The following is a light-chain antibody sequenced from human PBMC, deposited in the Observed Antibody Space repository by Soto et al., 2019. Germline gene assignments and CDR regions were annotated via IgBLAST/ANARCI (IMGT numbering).Light chain of an antibody. V-gene: IGLV2-8*01. CDR3: SSYAGSNKAV. CDR1: SSDVGGYNY. CDR2: EVS. Sequence: QSVLTQPPSASGSPGQSVTISCTGTSSDVGGYNYVSWYQQHPGKAPKLMIYEVSKRPSGVPDRFSGSKSGNTASLTVSGLQPEDEADYYCSSYAGSNKAVFGTPTKVTLL. J-gene: IGLJ1*01.